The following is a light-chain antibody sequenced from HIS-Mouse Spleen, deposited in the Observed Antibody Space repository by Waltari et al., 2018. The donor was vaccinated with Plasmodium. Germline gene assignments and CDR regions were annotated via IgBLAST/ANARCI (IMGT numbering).Light chain of an antibody. CDR3: QQYNNWSFT. CDR1: QSVSSN. V-gene: IGKV3-15*01. Sequence: IVMTQSPATLSVSPGERATLSCRASQSVSSNLAWYQQKPGQAPRLPARFSGSGSGTEFTLTISSLQSEDFAVYYCQQYNNWSFTFGPGTKVDIK. J-gene: IGKJ3*01.